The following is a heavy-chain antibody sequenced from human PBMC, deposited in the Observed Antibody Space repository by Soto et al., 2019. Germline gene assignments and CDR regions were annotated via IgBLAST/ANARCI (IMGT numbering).Heavy chain of an antibody. D-gene: IGHD3-22*01. Sequence: PGGSLRLSCAASGFTFSNAWMNWVRQAPGKGLEWVGRIKSKTDGGTTDYAAPVKGRFTISRDDSKTTVYLQMDSLKTEDTAVYYCTTLGHYFESSPLDVWGQGTKVTVSS. V-gene: IGHV3-15*07. J-gene: IGHJ6*02. CDR3: TTLGHYFESSPLDV. CDR1: GFTFSNAW. CDR2: IKSKTDGGTT.